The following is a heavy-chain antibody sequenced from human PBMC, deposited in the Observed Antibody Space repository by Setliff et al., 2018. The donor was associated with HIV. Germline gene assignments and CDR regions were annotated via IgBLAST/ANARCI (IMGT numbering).Heavy chain of an antibody. CDR2: IYSGGAT. CDR3: ASPNGYDSRGYYSEYFHY. D-gene: IGHD3-22*01. V-gene: IGHV3-66*02. CDR1: GFTFSRYY. Sequence: GGSLRLSCAASGFTFSRYYMNWVRQAPGKGLEWVAVIYSGGATYYADSVKGRFTVSRDTSKNTLYLQMDNLRPEDTAVYYCASPNGYDSRGYYSEYFHYWGQGTLVTVSS. J-gene: IGHJ1*01.